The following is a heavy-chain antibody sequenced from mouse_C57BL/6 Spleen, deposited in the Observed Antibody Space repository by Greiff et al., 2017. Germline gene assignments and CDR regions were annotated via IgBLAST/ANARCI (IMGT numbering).Heavy chain of an antibody. CDR1: GYTFTDYN. V-gene: IGHV1-22*01. Sequence: EVQLQQSGPELVKPGASVKMSCKASGYTFTDYNMHWVKQSHGKSLEWIGYINPNNGGTSYNQKFKGKATFTVNKSSSTAYMELRSLTSEDSAVYYCARPIYYYGSSDYWGQGTTLTVSS. CDR3: ARPIYYYGSSDY. CDR2: INPNNGGT. D-gene: IGHD1-1*01. J-gene: IGHJ2*01.